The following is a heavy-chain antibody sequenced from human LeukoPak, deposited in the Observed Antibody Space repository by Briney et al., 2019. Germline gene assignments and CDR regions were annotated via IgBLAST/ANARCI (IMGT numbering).Heavy chain of an antibody. CDR1: GFTFNLYS. CDR2: ISSSSSTI. Sequence: GGSLRLSCAASGFTFNLYSMNWVRQAPGKGLEWVSYISSSSSTIYYADSVKGRFTISRDNAKNSLYLQMNSLRDEDTAVYYCARMRDGYMGRYYFDYWGQGTLVTVSS. V-gene: IGHV3-48*02. CDR3: ARMRDGYMGRYYFDY. J-gene: IGHJ4*02. D-gene: IGHD5-24*01.